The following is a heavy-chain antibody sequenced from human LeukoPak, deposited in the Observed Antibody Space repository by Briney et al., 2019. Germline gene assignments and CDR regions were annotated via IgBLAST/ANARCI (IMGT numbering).Heavy chain of an antibody. D-gene: IGHD3-22*01. Sequence: GRSLRLSCAASGFTFSSYGMHWVRQAPGKGLEWVAVISRDGSNEYYAESVKGRFTISRDNSKNTLYLQMNSLRTEDTAVYYCFAGYYDSSGSYFDYWGQGTLVTVSS. J-gene: IGHJ4*02. V-gene: IGHV3-30*03. CDR2: ISRDGSNE. CDR1: GFTFSSYG. CDR3: FAGYYDSSGSYFDY.